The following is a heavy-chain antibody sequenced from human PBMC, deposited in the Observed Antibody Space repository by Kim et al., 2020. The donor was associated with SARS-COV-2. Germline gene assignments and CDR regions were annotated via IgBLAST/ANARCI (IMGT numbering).Heavy chain of an antibody. J-gene: IGHJ2*01. CDR1: GGSISSYY. D-gene: IGHD3-16*01. CDR3: ARGAFVTSNRGYWYVVR. Sequence: SETLSLTCTVSGGSISSYYWSWIRQPPGKGLEWIGYIYYSGSTNYNPSLKSRVTISVDTSKNQFSLKLSSVPAPDTAVYYCARGAFVTSNRGYWYVVRWGRGTWSLSPQ. CDR2: IYYSGST. V-gene: IGHV4-59*13.